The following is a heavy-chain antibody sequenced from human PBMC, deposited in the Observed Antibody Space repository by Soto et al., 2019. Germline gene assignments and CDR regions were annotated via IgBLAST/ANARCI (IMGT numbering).Heavy chain of an antibody. Sequence: SETLSLTCTVSGGSISSSSYYWGWIRQPPGKGLEWIGSIYYSGSTYYNPSLKSRVTISVDTSKNQFSLKLSSVTAADTAVYYCARAYYDTEGYGLDPWGLGTLVTVSS. V-gene: IGHV4-39*01. J-gene: IGHJ5*02. CDR2: IYYSGST. D-gene: IGHD3-16*01. CDR1: GGSISSSSYY. CDR3: ARAYYDTEGYGLDP.